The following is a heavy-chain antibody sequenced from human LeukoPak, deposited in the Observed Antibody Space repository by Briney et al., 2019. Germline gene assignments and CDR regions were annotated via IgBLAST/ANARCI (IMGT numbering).Heavy chain of an antibody. D-gene: IGHD3-22*01. Sequence: GGSLRLSCAASGFTFSTYWMHWVRQAPGKGLVWVSRIKSDGGTNYADSVKGRFTISRDNAKKTVSLQMNSLRPEDTGVYYCARAQSEIGGYYPEYFRHWGQGTLVTVSS. CDR1: GFTFSTYW. CDR3: ARAQSEIGGYYPEYFRH. V-gene: IGHV3-74*01. J-gene: IGHJ1*01. CDR2: IKSDGGT.